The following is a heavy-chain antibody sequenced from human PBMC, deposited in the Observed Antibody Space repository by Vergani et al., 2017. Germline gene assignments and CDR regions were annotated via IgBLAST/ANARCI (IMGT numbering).Heavy chain of an antibody. D-gene: IGHD3-10*01. J-gene: IGHJ6*02. Sequence: EVQLVESGGGLVQPGGSLRLSCAASGFTFSSYWMSWVRQAPGKGLEWVANIKQDGSEKYYVDSVKGRFTISRDNAKNSLYLQMNSLRAEDTAVYYCARNLGRLQWFGENYYYYGMDVWGQGTTVTVSS. CDR1: GFTFSSYW. V-gene: IGHV3-7*01. CDR2: IKQDGSEK. CDR3: ARNLGRLQWFGENYYYYGMDV.